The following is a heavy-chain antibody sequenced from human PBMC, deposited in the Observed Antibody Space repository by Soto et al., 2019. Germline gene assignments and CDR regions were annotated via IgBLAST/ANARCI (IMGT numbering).Heavy chain of an antibody. D-gene: IGHD6-19*01. Sequence: QVQLQESGPGLVKPSQTLSLTCTVSGGSISSGGYYWSWIRQHPGKGLEWIGYIYYNGSTYYNPSLQSRVTISVDTSKNQFSLKLSSVTAADTAVDYCARAGIAVAGTTRIFDYWGKGTLVTVSS. CDR1: GGSISSGGYY. CDR2: IYYNGST. CDR3: ARAGIAVAGTTRIFDY. J-gene: IGHJ4*02. V-gene: IGHV4-31*03.